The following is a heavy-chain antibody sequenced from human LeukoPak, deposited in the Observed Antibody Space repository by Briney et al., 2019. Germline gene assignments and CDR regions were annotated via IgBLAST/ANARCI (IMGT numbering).Heavy chain of an antibody. V-gene: IGHV3-33*03. CDR2: IWYGGSNK. J-gene: IGHJ4*02. D-gene: IGHD3-10*01. CDR1: GFTFSSYG. CDR3: AKEALFRGVHGNYFDY. Sequence: GRSLRLSCAASGFTFSSYGMHWVRQAPGKGLEWVAVIWYGGSNKYYADSVKGRFTISRDISNNTLYLQMNSLRPEDTAVYYCAKEALFRGVHGNYFDYWGQGTLVTVSS.